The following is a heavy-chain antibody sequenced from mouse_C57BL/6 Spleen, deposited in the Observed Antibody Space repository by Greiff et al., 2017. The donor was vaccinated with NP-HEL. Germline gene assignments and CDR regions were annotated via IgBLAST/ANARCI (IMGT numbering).Heavy chain of an antibody. CDR2: IYPSDSET. CDR1: GYTFTSYW. CDR3: ARGGYGSSFNY. D-gene: IGHD1-1*01. Sequence: VKLQQPGAELVRPGSSVKLSCKASGYTFTSYWMDWVKQRPGQGLEWIGNIYPSDSETHYNQKFKDKATLTVDKSSSTAYMQLSSLTSEDSAVYYCARGGYGSSFNYWGQGTTLTVSS. V-gene: IGHV1-61*01. J-gene: IGHJ2*01.